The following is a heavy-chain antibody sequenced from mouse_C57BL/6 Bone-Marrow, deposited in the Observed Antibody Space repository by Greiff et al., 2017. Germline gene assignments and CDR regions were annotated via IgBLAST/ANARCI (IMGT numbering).Heavy chain of an antibody. V-gene: IGHV1-59*01. CDR2: IDPSDSYT. CDR3: ARWGYGSSYPYYFDY. Sequence: QVQLQQPGAELVRPGTSVKLSCKASGYTFTSYWMHWVKHRPGQGLEWIGVIDPSDSYTNYNLKFKGKATLTVDTSSSTAYMQLSSLTSEDSAVYYCARWGYGSSYPYYFDYWGQGTTLTVSS. CDR1: GYTFTSYW. D-gene: IGHD1-1*01. J-gene: IGHJ2*01.